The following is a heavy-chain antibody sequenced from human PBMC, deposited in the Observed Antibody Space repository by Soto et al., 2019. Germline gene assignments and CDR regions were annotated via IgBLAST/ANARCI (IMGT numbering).Heavy chain of an antibody. D-gene: IGHD3-22*01. CDR2: IYYSGST. V-gene: IGHV4-39*01. J-gene: IGHJ4*02. Sequence: LSLTCTVSGXSISSSSYYWGWIRQPPGKGLEWIGSIYYSGSTYYNPSLKSRVTISVDTSKNQFSLKLSSVTAADTAVYYCARLHPYYYDSSGYYYRVFDYWGQGTLVTVSS. CDR1: GXSISSSSYY. CDR3: ARLHPYYYDSSGYYYRVFDY.